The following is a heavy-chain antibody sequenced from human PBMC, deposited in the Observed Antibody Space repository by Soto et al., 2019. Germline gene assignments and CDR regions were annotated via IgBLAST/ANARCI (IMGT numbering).Heavy chain of an antibody. V-gene: IGHV3-7*01. D-gene: IGHD3-22*01. CDR2: IKQDGSEK. J-gene: IGHJ4*02. CDR1: GFTFSSYW. CDR3: ARGGHYDSSGSAFDY. Sequence: PGGSLRLSCAASGFTFSSYWMSWVRQAPGKGLEWVANIKQDGSEKYYVDSVKGRFTISRDSAKNSLYLQMNSLRAEDTAVYYCARGGHYDSSGSAFDYWGQGTLVTVSS.